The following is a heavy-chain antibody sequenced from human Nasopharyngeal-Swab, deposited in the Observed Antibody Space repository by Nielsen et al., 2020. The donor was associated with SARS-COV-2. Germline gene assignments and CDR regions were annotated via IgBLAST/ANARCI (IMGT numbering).Heavy chain of an antibody. D-gene: IGHD1-26*01. Sequence: SSTGITNYNPSLKSRVTISVDMSKNQFSLELSSVDSADTAVYYCAREVLGGLVDSWG. CDR2: SSTGIT. J-gene: IGHJ5*01. V-gene: IGHV4-61*02. CDR3: AREVLGGLVDS.